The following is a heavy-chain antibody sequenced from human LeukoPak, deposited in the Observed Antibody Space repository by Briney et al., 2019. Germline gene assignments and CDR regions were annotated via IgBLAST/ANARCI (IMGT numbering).Heavy chain of an antibody. CDR3: ARNENGYGYGGYYYYMDG. J-gene: IGHJ6*03. CDR1: GYSISSGYY. V-gene: IGHV4-38-2*01. D-gene: IGHD5-18*01. CDR2: IYHSGST. Sequence: PSETLSLTCAVSGYSISSGYYWGWIRQPPGKGLEWIGSIYHSGSTYYNPSLKSRVTISVDTSKNQFSLKLSSVTAADTAVYYGARNENGYGYGGYYYYMDGGAKGTTAPVS.